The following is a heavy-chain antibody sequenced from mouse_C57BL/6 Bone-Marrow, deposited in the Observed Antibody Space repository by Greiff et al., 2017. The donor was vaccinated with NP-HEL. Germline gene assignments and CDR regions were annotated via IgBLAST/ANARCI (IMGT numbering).Heavy chain of an antibody. J-gene: IGHJ2*01. CDR2: INPSNGGT. CDR3: ARWGTTVVALYYFDY. D-gene: IGHD1-1*01. Sequence: QVQLQQSGTELVKPGASVKLSCKASGYTFTSYWMHWVKQRPGQGLEWIGNINPSNGGTNYNEKFKSKATLTVDKSSSTAYMQLSSLTSEDSAVYYCARWGTTVVALYYFDYWGQGTTLTVSS. V-gene: IGHV1-53*01. CDR1: GYTFTSYW.